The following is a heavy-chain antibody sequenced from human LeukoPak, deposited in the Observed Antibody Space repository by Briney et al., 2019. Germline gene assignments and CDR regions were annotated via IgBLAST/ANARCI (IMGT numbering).Heavy chain of an antibody. V-gene: IGHV4-4*07. CDR1: GGSISSSY. CDR3: ARDSGRIAANFDY. J-gene: IGHJ4*02. CDR2: VHTTGST. D-gene: IGHD6-13*01. Sequence: PSETLSLTCTVPGGSISSSYWSWSRQPAGKRLEWIGRVHTTGSTNYNPSFKSRVTMSIDTSKTQFSLKLTSVTAADTAVYYCARDSGRIAANFDYWGQGTLVTVSS.